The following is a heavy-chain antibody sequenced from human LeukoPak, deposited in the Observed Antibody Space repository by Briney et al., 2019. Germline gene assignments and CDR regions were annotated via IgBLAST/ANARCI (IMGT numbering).Heavy chain of an antibody. J-gene: IGHJ4*02. D-gene: IGHD3-22*01. V-gene: IGHV1-69*04. CDR3: ASHPGDYYDSSGYPDY. CDR1: GYTFTSYG. Sequence: VASVKVSCKASGYTFTSYGISWVRQAPGQGLEWMGRIIPILGIANYAQKFQGRVTITADKSTSTAYMELSSLRSEDTAVYYCASHPGDYYDSSGYPDYWGQGTLVTVSS. CDR2: IIPILGIA.